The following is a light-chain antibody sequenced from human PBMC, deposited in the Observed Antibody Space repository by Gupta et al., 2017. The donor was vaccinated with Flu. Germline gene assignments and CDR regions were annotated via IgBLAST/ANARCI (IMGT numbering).Light chain of an antibody. CDR2: AAS. V-gene: IGKV1-9*01. CDR3: QQLNIYPPIT. J-gene: IGKJ5*01. CDR1: QVIGSY. Sequence: DIHLTQSPSFLSASVGDRVTITCRASQVIGSYFAWYQQKPGKAPKLLIYAASTLQSGVPSRFSDRGSGTEFTLTISSLQPEDFATYYCQQLNIYPPITFGQGTRLEIK.